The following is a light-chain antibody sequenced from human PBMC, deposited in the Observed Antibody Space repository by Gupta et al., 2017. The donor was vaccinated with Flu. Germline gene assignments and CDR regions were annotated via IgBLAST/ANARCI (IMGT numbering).Light chain of an antibody. CDR1: QSIADY. CDR2: GAS. J-gene: IGKJ4*01. V-gene: IGKV1-39*01. CDR3: QQSYSPLVT. Sequence: DIQMTQSPFSLSASVGDRVTITCRASQSIADYLNWYQQKPGKAPKLLIYGASSLQSGVPSRFSGSGSGTDFTLTISSLQLEDFATYYCQQSYSPLVTFGGGTKVEIK.